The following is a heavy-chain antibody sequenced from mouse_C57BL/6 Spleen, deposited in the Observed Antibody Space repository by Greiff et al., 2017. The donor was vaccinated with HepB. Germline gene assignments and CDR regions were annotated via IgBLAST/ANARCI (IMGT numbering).Heavy chain of an antibody. V-gene: IGHV5-12*01. CDR3: ARQGYGNYQAWFAY. Sequence: EVKVVESGGGLVQPGGSLKLSCAASGFTFSDYYMYWVRQTPEKRLEWVAYISNGGGSTYYPDTVKGRFTISRDKAKSTLYLQMSRLKSEDTAMYYCARQGYGNYQAWFAYWGQGTLVTVSA. CDR2: ISNGGGST. D-gene: IGHD2-1*01. CDR1: GFTFSDYY. J-gene: IGHJ3*01.